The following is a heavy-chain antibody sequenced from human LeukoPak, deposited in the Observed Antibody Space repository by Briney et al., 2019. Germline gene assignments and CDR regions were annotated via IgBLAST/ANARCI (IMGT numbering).Heavy chain of an antibody. Sequence: GGALRLSCAASGFTFSDYYMSWLRQAPGKGLEWVSYISSSCSTIYYADSVKGRFTSSRDNAKNSLYLQMNSLRAEDTAVYYCARESYYGSSGYYGHGDYWGQGTLVTVSS. J-gene: IGHJ4*02. CDR3: ARESYYGSSGYYGHGDY. D-gene: IGHD3-22*01. CDR2: ISSSCSTI. V-gene: IGHV3-11*01. CDR1: GFTFSDYY.